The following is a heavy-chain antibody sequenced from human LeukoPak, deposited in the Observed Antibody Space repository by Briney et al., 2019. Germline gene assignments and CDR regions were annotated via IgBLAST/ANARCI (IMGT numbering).Heavy chain of an antibody. CDR3: ARARPKGSSSASYQYYYLDV. CDR2: INSNGGNR. V-gene: IGHV3-64*02. CDR1: GFTFSSYA. D-gene: IGHD6-6*01. Sequence: GGSLRLSCAASGFTFSSYAMHWVRQAPGKGLEYVSAINSNGGNRHYADSVKGRFSISRDNSKNTLCLQMGSLRVEDMAVYYCARARPKGSSSASYQYYYLDVWGKGTTVTVSS. J-gene: IGHJ6*03.